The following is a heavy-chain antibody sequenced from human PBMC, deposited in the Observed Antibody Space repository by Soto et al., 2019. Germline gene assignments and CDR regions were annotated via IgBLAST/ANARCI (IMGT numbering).Heavy chain of an antibody. J-gene: IGHJ2*01. CDR1: GFTFSSYA. V-gene: IGHV3-30-3*01. CDR2: ISYDGSNK. D-gene: IGHD5-18*01. CDR3: ARDPLWGTAMVLWYFDL. Sequence: GXSLRLACAASGFTFSSYALHWFRQAPGNGLEWVAVISYDGSNKYYADSVKGRFTISRDNSKNTLYLQMNSLRAEDTAVYYCARDPLWGTAMVLWYFDLWGRGTLVTVSS.